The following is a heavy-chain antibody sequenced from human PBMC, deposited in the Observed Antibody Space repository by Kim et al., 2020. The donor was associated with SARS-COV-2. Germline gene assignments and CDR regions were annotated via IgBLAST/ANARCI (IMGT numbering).Heavy chain of an antibody. V-gene: IGHV3-49*03. Sequence: GGSLRLSCTASGFTFGDYAMSWFRQAPGKGLEWVGFIRSKAYGGTTEYAASVQVRFTISRDDSKSIAYLQMNSLKTEDTAVYYCTSVGYYDSSGYYAYYYYGMDVWGQGTTVTVSS. CDR3: TSVGYYDSSGYYAYYYYGMDV. CDR2: IRSKAYGGTT. D-gene: IGHD3-22*01. J-gene: IGHJ6*02. CDR1: GFTFGDYA.